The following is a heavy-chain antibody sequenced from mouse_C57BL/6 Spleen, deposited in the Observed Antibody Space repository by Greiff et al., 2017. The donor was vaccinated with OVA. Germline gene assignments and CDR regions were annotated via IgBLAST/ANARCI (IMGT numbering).Heavy chain of an antibody. J-gene: IGHJ1*03. CDR1: GYAFSSSW. D-gene: IGHD3-3*01. CDR3: ARSRDGGYFDV. CDR2: IYPGDGDT. Sequence: QVQLQQSGPELMKPGASVKISCKASGYAFSSSWMNWVKQRPGKGLEWIGRIYPGDGDTNYNGKFKGKATLTADKSSSTAYMQLSSLTSEDSAVYFCARSRDGGYFDVWGTGTTVTVSS. V-gene: IGHV1-82*01.